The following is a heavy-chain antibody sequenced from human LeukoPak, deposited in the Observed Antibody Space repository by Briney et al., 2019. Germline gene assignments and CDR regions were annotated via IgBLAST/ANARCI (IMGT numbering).Heavy chain of an antibody. CDR1: GFTFSRDW. Sequence: GGSLRLSCVAYGFTFSRDWMSWVRQAPGKGLEWVASVKQDGIETQYVDPVKGRFTISRDNAKNSVYLQMNSLRVEDTAVYYCARDGTGFDYWGQGTLVTVSS. CDR3: ARDGTGFDY. J-gene: IGHJ4*02. V-gene: IGHV3-7*01. D-gene: IGHD2-8*02. CDR2: VKQDGIET.